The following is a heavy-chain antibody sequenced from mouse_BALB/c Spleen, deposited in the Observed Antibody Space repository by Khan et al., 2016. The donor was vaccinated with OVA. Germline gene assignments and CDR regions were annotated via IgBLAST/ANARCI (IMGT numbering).Heavy chain of an antibody. CDR3: ARSVTITTIVATDFDY. D-gene: IGHD1-1*01. J-gene: IGHJ2*01. CDR2: ISYSGRT. Sequence: EVQLQESGPGLVKPSQSLSLTCTVTGYSITSDYAWNWIRQFPGNKLEWMGYISYSGRTSYNPSLKSRIFITRDTSKNQFFLQLNSVTTADPATSYCARSVTITTIVATDFDYWGQGTTLTVSS. V-gene: IGHV3-2*02. CDR1: GYSITSDYA.